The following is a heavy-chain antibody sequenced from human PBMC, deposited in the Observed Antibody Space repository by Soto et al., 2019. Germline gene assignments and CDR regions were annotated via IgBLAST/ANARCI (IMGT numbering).Heavy chain of an antibody. V-gene: IGHV4-34*01. Sequence: QVQLQQWGAGLLKPSETLSLTCAVYGGSFSGYYWTWIRQPPGTGLEWIGEINHSGSTNYNPSLKSLVTISVDTAQNQFSLKLTSVTAADTAVYYCARDKITGLFDYWGQGTLVTVSS. CDR2: INHSGST. CDR1: GGSFSGYY. D-gene: IGHD2-8*02. CDR3: ARDKITGLFDY. J-gene: IGHJ4*02.